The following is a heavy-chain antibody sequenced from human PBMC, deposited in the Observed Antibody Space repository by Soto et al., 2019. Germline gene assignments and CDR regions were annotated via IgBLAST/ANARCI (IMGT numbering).Heavy chain of an antibody. CDR3: AKDGYDFWSGYFDY. Sequence: GGSLRLSCAASGFTVIIYAMIWVRQAPGKGVEGVSAISGSGGSAYYADSVKGRFTISRDNSKNTLYLQMNSLRAEDTAVYYCAKDGYDFWSGYFDYWGPGTLVTVSS. D-gene: IGHD3-3*01. CDR2: ISGSGGSA. CDR1: GFTVIIYA. J-gene: IGHJ4*02. V-gene: IGHV3-23*01.